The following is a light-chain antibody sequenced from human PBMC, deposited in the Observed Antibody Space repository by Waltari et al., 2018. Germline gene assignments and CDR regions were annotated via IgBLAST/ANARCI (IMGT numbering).Light chain of an antibody. V-gene: IGKV3-15*01. Sequence: TLSCRASRNISSYLAWYQHKSGQAPRLLIHDAATRATGIPARFSGSGSGTDFTLTISSLQSEDYAVYYCQQYNHWPRTFGQGTKVDIK. J-gene: IGKJ1*01. CDR2: DAA. CDR1: RNISSY. CDR3: QQYNHWPRT.